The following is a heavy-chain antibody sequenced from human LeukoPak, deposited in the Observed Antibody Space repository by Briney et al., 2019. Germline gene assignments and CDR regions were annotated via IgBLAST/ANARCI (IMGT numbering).Heavy chain of an antibody. CDR2: ISSSSSYI. Sequence: PGGSLRLSCAASGFTFSSYSMNWVRQAPGKGLEWVSSISSSSSYIYYADSVKGRFTISRDNAKNSLYLQMNSLRAEDTAVYYCARSRNTVYYYYGMDVWGQGTTVTVSS. J-gene: IGHJ6*02. V-gene: IGHV3-21*01. D-gene: IGHD4-17*01. CDR1: GFTFSSYS. CDR3: ARSRNTVYYYYGMDV.